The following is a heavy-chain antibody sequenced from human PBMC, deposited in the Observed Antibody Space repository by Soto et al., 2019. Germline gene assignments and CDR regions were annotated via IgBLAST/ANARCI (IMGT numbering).Heavy chain of an antibody. Sequence: ASVKVSCKASGGTFSSYAISWVRQAPGQGLEWMGGIIPIFGTANYAQKFQGRVTITADESTSTAYMELSSLRSEDTAVYYCARGRGDVDIVATIDWFDPWGQGTLVTVSS. V-gene: IGHV1-69*13. CDR2: IIPIFGTA. J-gene: IGHJ5*02. D-gene: IGHD5-12*01. CDR3: ARGRGDVDIVATIDWFDP. CDR1: GGTFSSYA.